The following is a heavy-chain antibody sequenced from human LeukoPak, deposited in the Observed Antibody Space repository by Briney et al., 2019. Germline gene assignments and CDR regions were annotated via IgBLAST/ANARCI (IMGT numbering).Heavy chain of an antibody. D-gene: IGHD4-11*01. Sequence: GGSLRLSCAASGFTFSSYAMSWVRQAPGKGLEWVSGISGSGGSTYYTDSVKGRFTISRDNSKNTLYLQMNSLRVEDTAVYYCTNAAYDYSNPYFKYWGQGTLVTVSS. V-gene: IGHV3-23*01. J-gene: IGHJ4*02. CDR3: TNAAYDYSNPYFKY. CDR2: ISGSGGST. CDR1: GFTFSSYA.